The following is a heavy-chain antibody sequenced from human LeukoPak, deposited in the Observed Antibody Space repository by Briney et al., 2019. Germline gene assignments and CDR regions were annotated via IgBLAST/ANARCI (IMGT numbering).Heavy chain of an antibody. Sequence: GGSLRLSCAASGFTFSNSWMHWVRQAPGKGLVWVSRINSDGKTTTYADSVKGRFTISRDNSKNTLYLQMNSLRAEDTAVYYCATHIKWLSPMADFDYWGQGTLVTVSS. J-gene: IGHJ4*02. CDR2: INSDGKTT. CDR1: GFTFSNSW. V-gene: IGHV3-74*01. D-gene: IGHD3-22*01. CDR3: ATHIKWLSPMADFDY.